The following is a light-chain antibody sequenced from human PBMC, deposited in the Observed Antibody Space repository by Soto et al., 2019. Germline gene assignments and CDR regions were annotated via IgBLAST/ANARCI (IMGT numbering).Light chain of an antibody. CDR2: EVT. Sequence: QSALTQPPSASGSPGQSVTISCTGTNSDVGGYNYVSWYQRHPGKAPKLMMYEVTKRPSGVPDRFSGSKFGNTASLTVSGLQAEDEADYYCSSYAGINSFVVFGGGTKLTVL. V-gene: IGLV2-8*01. J-gene: IGLJ2*01. CDR1: NSDVGGYNY. CDR3: SSYAGINSFVV.